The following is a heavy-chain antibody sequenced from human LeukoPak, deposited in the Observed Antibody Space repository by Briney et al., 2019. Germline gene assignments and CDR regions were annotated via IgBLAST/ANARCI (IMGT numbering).Heavy chain of an antibody. Sequence: PGGSLRLSCAVSGFTFSNYAMSWVRQAPGKGLEWVSGVSSSGGSTYYADSVKGRFTISRDNSQNTLYLQMNSLRAEDTAAYYCAKDWAGSDRRYYFDYWGQGTLVTVSS. V-gene: IGHV3-23*01. D-gene: IGHD3-22*01. J-gene: IGHJ4*02. CDR1: GFTFSNYA. CDR3: AKDWAGSDRRYYFDY. CDR2: VSSSGGST.